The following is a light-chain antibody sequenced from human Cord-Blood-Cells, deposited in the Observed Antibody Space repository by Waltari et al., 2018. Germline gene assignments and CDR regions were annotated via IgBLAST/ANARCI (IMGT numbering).Light chain of an antibody. V-gene: IGKV1-9*01. CDR3: QQLNSYPIT. CDR1: EGISSD. Sequence: IQFTQSPSSLSASVGDRVTITCRASEGISSDLAWYKQKPGKAPKLLIYSASTLQSGVPSRFSGSGSGTDFTLTISSLQPEDFATYYCQQLNSYPITFGQGTRLEIK. CDR2: SAS. J-gene: IGKJ5*01.